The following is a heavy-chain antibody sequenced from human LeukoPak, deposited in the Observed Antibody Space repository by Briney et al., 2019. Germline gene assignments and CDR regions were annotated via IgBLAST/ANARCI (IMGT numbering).Heavy chain of an antibody. J-gene: IGHJ4*02. CDR3: AGDRAVAGTWLMGY. D-gene: IGHD6-19*01. V-gene: IGHV1-18*04. CDR1: GYTFTSYG. CDR2: ISAYNGNT. Sequence: ASVKVSCKASGYTFTSYGISWVRQAPGQGLEWMGWISAYNGNTNYAQKLQGRVTMTTDTSTSIAYMELRSLRSDDTAVYYCAGDRAVAGTWLMGYWGQGTLVTVSS.